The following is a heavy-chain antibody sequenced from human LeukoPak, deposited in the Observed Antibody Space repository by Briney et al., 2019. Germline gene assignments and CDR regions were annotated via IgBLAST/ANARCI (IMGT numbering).Heavy chain of an antibody. CDR1: GGTFSSYA. CDR3: ARVFSDIVVVVAGPRYYYYYMDV. Sequence: ASVKVSCKASGGTFSSYAISWVRQAPGQGLEWMGGIIPIFGTANYAQKFQGRVTITADESTSTAYMELSSLRSEDTAVYYCARVFSDIVVVVAGPRYYYYYMDVWGKGTTVTISS. CDR2: IIPIFGTA. D-gene: IGHD2-15*01. V-gene: IGHV1-69*01. J-gene: IGHJ6*03.